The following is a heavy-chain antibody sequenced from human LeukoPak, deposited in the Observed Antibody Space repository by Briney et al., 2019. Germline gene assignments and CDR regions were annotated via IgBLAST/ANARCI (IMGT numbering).Heavy chain of an antibody. CDR2: ISGGGINT. CDR1: GFAFGKYD. CDR3: ANLAFWSGYYTGILYY. V-gene: IGHV3-23*01. Sequence: GGSLRLSCAASGFAFGKYDMSWVRQAPGKGLEWVSFISGGGINTYYAASVKGRFTISWDTSKNTLFLQMSSLRGDDTAVYYCANLAFWSGYYTGILYYWGQGTLVTVSS. J-gene: IGHJ4*02. D-gene: IGHD3-3*01.